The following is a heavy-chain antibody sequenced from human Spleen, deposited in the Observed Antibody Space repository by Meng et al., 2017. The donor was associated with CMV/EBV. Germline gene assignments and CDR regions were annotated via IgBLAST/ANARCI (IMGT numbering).Heavy chain of an antibody. Sequence: ASVKVSCKASGYTFTGYYMHWVRQAPGQGLEWMGWITTYNGDTNYVQKFHGRVTMTTDTSTSTAYMELRSLSSDDTAVYYCARRVVGATLPWNAFDIWGQGTMVTVSS. CDR3: ARRVVGATLPWNAFDI. V-gene: IGHV1-18*04. D-gene: IGHD1-26*01. CDR1: GYTFTGYY. J-gene: IGHJ3*02. CDR2: ITTYNGDT.